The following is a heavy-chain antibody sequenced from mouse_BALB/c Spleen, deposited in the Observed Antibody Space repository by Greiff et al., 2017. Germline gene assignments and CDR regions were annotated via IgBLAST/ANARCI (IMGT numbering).Heavy chain of an antibody. D-gene: IGHD2-10*01. J-gene: IGHJ4*01. CDR3: ARAEAYYGNYGAMDY. Sequence: QVQLQQSGPGLVAPSQSLSITCTVSGFSLTSYGVHWVRQPPGKGLEWLGVIWAGGSTNYNSALMSRLSISKDNSKSQVFLKMNSLQTDDTAMYYCARAEAYYGNYGAMDYWGQGTSVTVSS. CDR1: GFSLTSYG. CDR2: IWAGGST. V-gene: IGHV2-9*02.